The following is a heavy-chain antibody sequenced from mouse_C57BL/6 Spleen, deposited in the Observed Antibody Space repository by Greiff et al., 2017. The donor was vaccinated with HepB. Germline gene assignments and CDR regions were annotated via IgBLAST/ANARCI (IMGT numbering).Heavy chain of an antibody. CDR1: GYTFTSYW. CDR2: IYPGSGST. D-gene: IGHD2-4*01. V-gene: IGHV1-55*01. Sequence: QVQLKQPGAELVKPGASVKMSCKASGYTFTSYWITWVKQRPGQGLEWIGDIYPGSGSTNYNEKFKSKATLTVATSSSTAYMQLSSLTSEDSAVYYCARSYDFLWYFDVWGTGTTVTVSS. J-gene: IGHJ1*03. CDR3: ARSYDFLWYFDV.